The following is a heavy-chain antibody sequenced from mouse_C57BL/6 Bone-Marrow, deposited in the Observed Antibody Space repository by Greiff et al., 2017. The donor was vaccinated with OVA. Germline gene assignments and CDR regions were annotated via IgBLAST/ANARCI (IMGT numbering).Heavy chain of an antibody. CDR3: TTNPPLLSWFAY. D-gene: IGHD1-2*01. V-gene: IGHV14-4*01. J-gene: IGHJ3*01. CDR2: IDPENGDT. CDR1: GFNIKDDY. Sequence: VQLQQSGAELVRPGASVKLSCTASGFNIKDDYMHWVKQRPEQGLEWIGWIDPENGDTEYASKFQGKATITADTSSNTAYLQLSSLTSEDTAGYYCTTNPPLLSWFAYWGQGTLVTVSA.